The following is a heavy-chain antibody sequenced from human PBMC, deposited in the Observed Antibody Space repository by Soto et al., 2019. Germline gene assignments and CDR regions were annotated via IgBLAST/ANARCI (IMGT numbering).Heavy chain of an antibody. J-gene: IGHJ4*02. CDR3: TTTPYISSWYVHFDY. D-gene: IGHD6-13*01. CDR1: GFTFSNAW. Sequence: EVQLVESGGGLVKPGGSLRLSCAASGFTFSNAWMNWVRQAPGKGLEWVGRIKSKTDGGTTDYAAPVKGRFTISRDDSKNTLYLQMNSLKTEDTAVYYCTTTPYISSWYVHFDYWGQGTLVTVSS. CDR2: IKSKTDGGTT. V-gene: IGHV3-15*07.